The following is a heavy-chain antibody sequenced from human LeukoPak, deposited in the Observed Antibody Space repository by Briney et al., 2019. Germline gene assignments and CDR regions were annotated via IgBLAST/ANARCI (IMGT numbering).Heavy chain of an antibody. Sequence: ASVTVSCKASGYTFTSYYLHWVRQAPGHGLEWMGIINPSGGNTNYAQKFQDRVTMTRDTSTSTVYMQLSSLRSEDTAVYYCAEDEIGSLDGWSQGSLVTVSS. CDR1: GYTFTSYY. J-gene: IGHJ4*02. D-gene: IGHD2-21*01. CDR3: AEDEIGSLDG. V-gene: IGHV1-46*01. CDR2: INPSGGNT.